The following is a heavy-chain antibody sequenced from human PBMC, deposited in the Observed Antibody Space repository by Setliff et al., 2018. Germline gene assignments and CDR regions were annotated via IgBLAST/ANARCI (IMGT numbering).Heavy chain of an antibody. D-gene: IGHD6-13*01. CDR1: GGSISSSSYY. V-gene: IGHV4-39*01. J-gene: IGHJ4*02. CDR3: ASVAGRSWVDY. Sequence: SETLSLTCTVSGGSISSSSYYWGWIRQPPGKGLEWIGGIYYSGSTYYNPSLKSRVTISVDTSKNQFSLKLSAVTAADTAVYYGASVAGRSWVDYGGQGTLVTVSS. CDR2: IYYSGST.